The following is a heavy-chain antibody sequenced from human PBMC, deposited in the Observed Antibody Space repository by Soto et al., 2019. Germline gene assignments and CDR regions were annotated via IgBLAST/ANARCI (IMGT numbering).Heavy chain of an antibody. CDR3: VRNRGSSCWYGPNWSDP. CDR1: GYTFTSYD. D-gene: IGHD6-19*01. J-gene: IGHJ5*01. Sequence: QVQLVQSGAEVKKPGASVKVSCKASGYTFTSYDINWGRQATGQGLEWMGWMNPNSGNRGYAQKFQGRVTMTKNTSTITAYIEMSSLRAEDTAVYYCVRNRGSSCWYGPNWSDPWGQGTLVTVFS. CDR2: MNPNSGNR. V-gene: IGHV1-8*01.